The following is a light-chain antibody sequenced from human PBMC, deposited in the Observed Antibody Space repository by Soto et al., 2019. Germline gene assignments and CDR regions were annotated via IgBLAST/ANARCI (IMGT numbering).Light chain of an antibody. CDR1: QSIRTW. J-gene: IGKJ1*01. V-gene: IGKV1-5*03. Sequence: DIQMTQSPSTLSASVGDRVTMTCRASQSIRTWLAWYQQKPGKAPRLLMYQASSLKSGVPSRFSGSGSETDFTLTITSLQPDDTATYFCQQYSTYLWTFGQGTKADVK. CDR2: QAS. CDR3: QQYSTYLWT.